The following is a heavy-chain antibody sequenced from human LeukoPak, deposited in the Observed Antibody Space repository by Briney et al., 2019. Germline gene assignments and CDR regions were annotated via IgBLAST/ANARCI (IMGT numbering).Heavy chain of an antibody. D-gene: IGHD3-10*01. J-gene: IGHJ4*02. CDR3: ARAGSALDY. Sequence: PGGSLRLSCAASGFTFSSYWMHWVRQAPGKGLVWVSLMNSDGSTTNYADSVKGRFTISRDNAKNTLYLQMNSLRAEDTAVYYCARAGSALDYWGQGTLVTVSS. CDR1: GFTFSSYW. CDR2: MNSDGSTT. V-gene: IGHV3-74*01.